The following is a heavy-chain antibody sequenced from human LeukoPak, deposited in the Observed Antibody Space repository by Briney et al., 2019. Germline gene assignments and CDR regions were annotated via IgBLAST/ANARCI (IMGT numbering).Heavy chain of an antibody. CDR2: INGIGGST. Sequence: GGSLRLSCAASGFTFSNYAMSWVRQAPGKGLEWVSGINGIGGSTYYADSVKGRFTISRDNSKTTVYLQMNSLRAEDTAVYYCAKGRFIVLLTATDAFDSWGQGTLVTVSS. CDR3: AKGRFIVLLTATDAFDS. V-gene: IGHV3-23*01. D-gene: IGHD2-21*02. CDR1: GFTFSNYA. J-gene: IGHJ4*02.